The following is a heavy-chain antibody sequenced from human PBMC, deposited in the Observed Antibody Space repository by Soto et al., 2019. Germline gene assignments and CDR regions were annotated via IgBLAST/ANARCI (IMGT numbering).Heavy chain of an antibody. J-gene: IGHJ3*01. CDR2: ISGSGSST. CDR1: GFSFSTYA. CDR3: AKIYSVQSGDDFTV. D-gene: IGHD5-12*01. V-gene: IGHV3-23*01. Sequence: EVQLLESGGGFAQPGGSLRLSCAASGFSFSTYAMTWVRLAPGKGLEWVSLISGSGSSTSYADSVKGRFTISRDNYKHMVSLEVRNLTAEDTAVYYCAKIYSVQSGDDFTVWGQGTRFIVSS.